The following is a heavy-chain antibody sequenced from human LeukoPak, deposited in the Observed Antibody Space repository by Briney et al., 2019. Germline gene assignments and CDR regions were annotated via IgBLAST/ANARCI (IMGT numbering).Heavy chain of an antibody. CDR1: GFTFSSYW. Sequence: GGSLRLSCAASGFTFSSYWMHWVRQAPGKGLVWVSHIISDGSRTSYADSVKGRFTISRDNAKNTLYLQMNSLRAEDTAVYYCARGPSGYHNTGGQGTLVTVSS. V-gene: IGHV3-74*01. CDR2: IISDGSRT. J-gene: IGHJ4*02. CDR3: ARGPSGYHNT. D-gene: IGHD5-12*01.